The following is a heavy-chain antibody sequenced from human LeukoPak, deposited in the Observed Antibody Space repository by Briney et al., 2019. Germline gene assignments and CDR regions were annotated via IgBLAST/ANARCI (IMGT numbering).Heavy chain of an antibody. J-gene: IGHJ6*02. CDR1: GGSYSSGGYS. CDR2: IYHSGST. V-gene: IGHV4-30-2*01. CDR3: ARAPTSGYPYYYYGMDV. Sequence: SQTLSLTCAVSGGSYSSGGYSLSWIREPPGKGLEWIVYIYHSGSTYYNPSLKSRVTISVDRSKNQFSLKLSSVTAADTAVYYCARAPTSGYPYYYYGMDVWGQGTTVTASS. D-gene: IGHD3-22*01.